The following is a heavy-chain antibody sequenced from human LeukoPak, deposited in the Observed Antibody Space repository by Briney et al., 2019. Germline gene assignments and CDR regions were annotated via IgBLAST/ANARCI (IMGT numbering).Heavy chain of an antibody. V-gene: IGHV1-69*06. CDR2: IIPIFGTA. Sequence: SVKVSCKASGGTFSSYAISWVRQAPGQGLEWMGGIIPIFGTANYAQKFQGRVTITADKSTSTAYMELSSLRSEDTAVYYCARSMVRGVWNWFDPWGQGTLVTVSS. D-gene: IGHD3-10*01. CDR1: GGTFSSYA. CDR3: ARSMVRGVWNWFDP. J-gene: IGHJ5*02.